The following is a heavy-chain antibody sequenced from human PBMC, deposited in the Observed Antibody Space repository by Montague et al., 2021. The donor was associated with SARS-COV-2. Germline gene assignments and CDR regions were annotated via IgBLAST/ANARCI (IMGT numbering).Heavy chain of an antibody. V-gene: IGHV4-31*03. D-gene: IGHD2-21*01. J-gene: IGHJ4*02. CDR3: ARARTSLIVVVNEFDY. CDR2: IYYSGSS. CDR1: GGSISSGSYY. Sequence: TRSLTCTVSGGSISSGSYYWSWIRQHPGKGLEWIGYIYYSGSSYYNPSLESRVTISVDTSKNQFSLRLSSVTAADTAVYYCARARTSLIVVVNEFDYWGQGTLVTVSS.